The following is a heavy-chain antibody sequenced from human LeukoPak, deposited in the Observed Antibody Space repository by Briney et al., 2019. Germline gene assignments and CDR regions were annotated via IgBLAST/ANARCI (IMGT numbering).Heavy chain of an antibody. CDR2: IYYSGST. Sequence: SETLSLTCTVSGGSISSSSDYWGWTRQPPGKGLEWIGSIYYSGSTYYNPSLKSRVTISVDTSKNQVSLKLSSVTAADTAVYYCARAFGPVRFLEWLTWFDPWGQGTLVTVSS. CDR1: GGSISSSSDY. J-gene: IGHJ5*02. V-gene: IGHV4-39*01. D-gene: IGHD3-3*01. CDR3: ARAFGPVRFLEWLTWFDP.